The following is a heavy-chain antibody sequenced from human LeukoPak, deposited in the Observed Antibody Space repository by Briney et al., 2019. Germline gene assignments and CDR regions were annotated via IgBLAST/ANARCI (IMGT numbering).Heavy chain of an antibody. V-gene: IGHV4-39*07. CDR1: GGSISSSSYY. D-gene: IGHD5-12*01. J-gene: IGHJ3*02. Sequence: SETLSLTCTVSGGSISSSSYYWGWIRQPPGKGLEWIGSIYYSGSTYYNPSLKSRVTISVDTSKNQFSLKLSSVTAADTAVYYCATEGGLRDGYETDAFDIWGQGTMVTVSS. CDR2: IYYSGST. CDR3: ATEGGLRDGYETDAFDI.